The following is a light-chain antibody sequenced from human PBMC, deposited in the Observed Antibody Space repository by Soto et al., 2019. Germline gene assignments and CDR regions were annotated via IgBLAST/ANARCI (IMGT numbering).Light chain of an antibody. CDR3: QESDAFPYT. CDR2: AAS. V-gene: IGKV1-39*01. J-gene: IGKJ4*01. CDR1: QSITTY. Sequence: DIQMTQSPSSLSASVGDRVTITCRAGQSITTYLNWYQQKPGKAPNLLIYAASRLQSGVPSRFSGSGSGTDFTLTISSLQPEDFVTYYCQESDAFPYTFGGGTKVEIK.